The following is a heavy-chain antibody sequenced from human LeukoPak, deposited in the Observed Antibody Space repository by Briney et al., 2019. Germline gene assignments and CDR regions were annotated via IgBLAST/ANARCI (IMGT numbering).Heavy chain of an antibody. CDR3: ARAHSGLYLDS. Sequence: SETLSLTCTVSGEPLGTFYWSWIRQPAEQGLEYIGRIHTNGYTNYKPSLNRRVTMSVDSSKNQFSLTLRSVTATDTAIYYCARAHSGLYLDSWGQGTLVTVSS. V-gene: IGHV4-4*07. CDR1: GEPLGTFY. J-gene: IGHJ4*02. D-gene: IGHD2-15*01. CDR2: IHTNGYT.